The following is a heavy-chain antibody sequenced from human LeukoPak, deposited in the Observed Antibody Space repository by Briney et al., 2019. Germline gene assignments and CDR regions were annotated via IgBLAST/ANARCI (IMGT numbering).Heavy chain of an antibody. D-gene: IGHD2-15*01. CDR3: ARDLGGYPFFMDV. V-gene: IGHV4-39*07. CDR2: LDGSGRP. J-gene: IGHJ6*03. CDR1: GGSIRSDDHH. Sequence: PSETLSLTCSVSGGSIRSDDHHWAWVRQPPGKGLEFIGSLDGSGRPYYNRPLKSRVSLSGDTSGKQFSLNLTSVTAADTAVYFCARDLGGYPFFMDVWGRGTTVIVSS.